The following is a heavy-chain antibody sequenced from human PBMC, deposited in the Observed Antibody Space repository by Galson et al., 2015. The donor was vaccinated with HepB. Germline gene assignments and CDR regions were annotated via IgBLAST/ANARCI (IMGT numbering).Heavy chain of an antibody. CDR3: ARDYDSSGLIDY. V-gene: IGHV3-21*01. D-gene: IGHD3-22*01. CDR1: GFTFSSYS. Sequence: SLRLSCAASGFTFSSYSMNWVRQAPGKGLEWVSSISSSSSYIYYADSVKGRFTISRDNAKNSLYLQMNSLRAEDTAVYYCARDYDSSGLIDYWGQGTLVTVSS. J-gene: IGHJ4*02. CDR2: ISSSSSYI.